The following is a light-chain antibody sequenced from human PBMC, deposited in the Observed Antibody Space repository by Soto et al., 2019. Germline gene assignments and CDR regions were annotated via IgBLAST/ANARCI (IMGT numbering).Light chain of an antibody. J-gene: IGLJ2*01. CDR1: KLGDKY. CDR3: QAWDSSTVI. CDR2: QDS. V-gene: IGLV3-1*01. Sequence: SYELTQPPSVPVSPGQTASITCSGDKLGDKYSFWYQQRPGQSPVVVIYQDSKRPSGIPERFSGSNSGNTATLTISGTQAMDEADYYCQAWDSSTVIFGGGTKLTVL.